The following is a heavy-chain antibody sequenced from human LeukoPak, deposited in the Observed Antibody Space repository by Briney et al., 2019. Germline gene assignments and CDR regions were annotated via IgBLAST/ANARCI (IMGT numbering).Heavy chain of an antibody. D-gene: IGHD5-18*01. J-gene: IGHJ4*02. CDR1: GFTFSSYW. V-gene: IGHV3-7*05. Sequence: PGGSLRLSCAASGFTFSSYWMTWVRRAPGKGLEWVANIKQDGSGKYYVDSVKGRFTISRDNAKNSLYLQMNSLRAEDTAVYYCARETYSYGSPFDYWGQGTLVTVSS. CDR2: IKQDGSGK. CDR3: ARETYSYGSPFDY.